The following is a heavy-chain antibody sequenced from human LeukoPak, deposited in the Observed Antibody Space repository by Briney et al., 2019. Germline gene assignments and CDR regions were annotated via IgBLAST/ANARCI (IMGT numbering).Heavy chain of an antibody. D-gene: IGHD6-13*01. Sequence: SGTLSLTCAVYGGSFSGYYWSWIRQPPGKGLEWVWEINGSGGTNYNPSLERRGTISVDTSKNQFSLKLSSVTAADTAVYYCARESSSWSSYYYYMDVWGKGTTVTVSS. V-gene: IGHV4-34*01. CDR1: GGSFSGYY. J-gene: IGHJ6*03. CDR3: ARESSSWSSYYYYMDV. CDR2: INGSGGT.